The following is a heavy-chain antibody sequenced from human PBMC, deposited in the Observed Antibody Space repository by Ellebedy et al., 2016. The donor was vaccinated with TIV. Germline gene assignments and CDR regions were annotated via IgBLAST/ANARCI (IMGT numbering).Heavy chain of an antibody. V-gene: IGHV3-7*01. CDR1: GFTFSSYW. CDR2: IKQDGSEK. Sequence: GESLKISXAASGFTFSSYWMSWVRQAPGKGLEWVANIKQDGSEKYYVDSVKGRFTISRDNAKNSLYLQMNSLRAEDTAVYYCARRGQPDAFDIWGQGTMVTVSS. J-gene: IGHJ3*02. CDR3: ARRGQPDAFDI.